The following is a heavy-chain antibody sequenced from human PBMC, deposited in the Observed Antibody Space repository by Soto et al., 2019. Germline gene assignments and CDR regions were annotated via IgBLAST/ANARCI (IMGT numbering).Heavy chain of an antibody. CDR1: GGSISSSNW. J-gene: IGHJ4*02. V-gene: IGHV4-4*02. CDR2: IYHSGST. CDR3: ARGLITGSQYSGGWYYFDP. Sequence: SETLSLTCAVSGGSISSSNWWSWVRQPPGKGLEWIGEIYHSGSTNYNPSLKSRVTISVDKSKNQFSLKLSSVTAADTAVYYCARGLITGSQYSGGWYYFDPWGQGTLVTVSS. D-gene: IGHD1-26*01.